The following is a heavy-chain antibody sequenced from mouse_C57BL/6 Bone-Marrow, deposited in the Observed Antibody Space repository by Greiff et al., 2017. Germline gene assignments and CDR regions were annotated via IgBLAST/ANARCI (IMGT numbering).Heavy chain of an antibody. CDR1: GFTFSSYA. CDR2: ISDGGSYT. V-gene: IGHV5-4*01. Sequence: EVQVVESGGGLVKPGGSLKLSCAASGFTFSSYAMSWVRQTPEKRLEWVATISDGGSYTYYPDNVKGRFTISRDNAKNNLYLQMSHLKSEDTAMYYCARVLYSNYVDYWGQGTTLTVSS. J-gene: IGHJ2*01. CDR3: ARVLYSNYVDY. D-gene: IGHD2-5*01.